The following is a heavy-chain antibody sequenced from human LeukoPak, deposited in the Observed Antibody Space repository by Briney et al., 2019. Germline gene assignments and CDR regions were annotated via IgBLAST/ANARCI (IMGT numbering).Heavy chain of an antibody. V-gene: IGHV4-38-2*02. Sequence: SETLSLTCTVSGYSISSGYYWGWIRQPPGKGLEWIANIFHTGSSCYHPSLESRLSISVDKSKNQLSLNLNSVTAADTAVYYCARAGTNLGDYDYWGQGTLVTVSS. CDR1: GYSISSGYY. CDR2: IFHTGSS. CDR3: ARAGTNLGDYDY. J-gene: IGHJ4*02. D-gene: IGHD4-17*01.